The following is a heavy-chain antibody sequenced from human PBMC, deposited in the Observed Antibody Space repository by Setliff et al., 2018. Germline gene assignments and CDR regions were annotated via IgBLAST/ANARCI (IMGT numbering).Heavy chain of an antibody. Sequence: SGPTLVNPTQTLTLTCTFSGFSLSTSGVGVGWIRQPPGKALEWLAPIYWDDDKRYSPSLKSRLTITKDTSKNQVVLTMTNMDPVDTATYYCARCITIFGVVIPNAFDYWGQGTLVTGS. J-gene: IGHJ4*02. V-gene: IGHV2-5*02. D-gene: IGHD3-3*01. CDR3: ARCITIFGVVIPNAFDY. CDR2: IYWDDDK. CDR1: GFSLSTSGVG.